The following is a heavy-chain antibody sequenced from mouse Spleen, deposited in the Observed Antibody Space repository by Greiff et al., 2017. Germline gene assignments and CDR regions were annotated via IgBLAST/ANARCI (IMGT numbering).Heavy chain of an antibody. J-gene: IGHJ2*01. CDR1: GFTFSSYA. CDR3: ARHKTMVTTLYYFDY. D-gene: IGHD2-1*01. V-gene: IGHV5-9*04. CDR2: ISSGGGNT. Sequence: EVKLVESGGGLVKLGGSLKLSCAASGFTFSSYAMSWVRQTPEKRLEWVATISSGGGNTYYPDSVKGRFTISRDNAKNTLYLQMSSLKSEDTAMYYCARHKTMVTTLYYFDYWGQGTTLTVSS.